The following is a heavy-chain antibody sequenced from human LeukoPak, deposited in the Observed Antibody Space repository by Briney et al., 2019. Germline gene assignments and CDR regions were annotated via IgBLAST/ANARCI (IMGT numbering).Heavy chain of an antibody. D-gene: IGHD3-10*01. J-gene: IGHJ6*02. V-gene: IGHV3-30*18. Sequence: GGSLRLSCVASGFSFTTHAMGWVRQAPGKGLEWVAVISYDGSNKYYADSVKGRFTISRDNSKNTLYLQMNSLRAEDTAVYYCAKGIGLLWFGEDGMDVWGQGTTVTVSS. CDR3: AKGIGLLWFGEDGMDV. CDR2: ISYDGSNK. CDR1: GFSFTTHA.